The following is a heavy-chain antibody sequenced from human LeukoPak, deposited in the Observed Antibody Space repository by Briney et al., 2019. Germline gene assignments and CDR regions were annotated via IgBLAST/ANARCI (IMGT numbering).Heavy chain of an antibody. CDR2: IKHDGSDS. D-gene: IGHD4-17*01. CDR1: GFTFSDYY. CDR3: ARDRRPTIYGGLDS. V-gene: IGHV3-7*01. J-gene: IGHJ4*02. Sequence: PGGSLRLSCAASGFTFSDYYMSWIRQAPGKGLEWVANIKHDGSDSFYVDSVKGRFTISRDNPENSLYLQMHSLRVEDTAMYFCARDRRPTIYGGLDSWGQGTVVTVSS.